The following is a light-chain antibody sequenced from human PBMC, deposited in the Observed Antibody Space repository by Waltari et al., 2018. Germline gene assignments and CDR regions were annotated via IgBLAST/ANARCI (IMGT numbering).Light chain of an antibody. CDR2: GAS. V-gene: IGKV3-15*01. CDR3: QQYNTWPPT. Sequence: EIVMTQSPATLPVSPGERATLTGRPSQSGSSNLAWYQQKPAQAPRLLIHGASTRATGVPARFSGSGSGTEFTLTISSLQSEDFAVYYCQQYNTWPPTFGQGTKVDIK. CDR1: QSGSSN. J-gene: IGKJ1*01.